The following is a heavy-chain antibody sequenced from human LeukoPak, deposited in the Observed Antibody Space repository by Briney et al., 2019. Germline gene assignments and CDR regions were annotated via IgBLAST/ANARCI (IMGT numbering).Heavy chain of an antibody. CDR1: GYTFTSYG. D-gene: IGHD2-2*01. Sequence: ASVKVSCKASGYTFTSYGISWVRQAPGQGLEWMGWISAYNGNTNYAQKLQGRVTMTTDTSTSTAYMEPRSLRSDDTAVYYCARATLLDCSSTSCSFDYWGQGTLVTVSS. CDR3: ARATLLDCSSTSCSFDY. CDR2: ISAYNGNT. V-gene: IGHV1-18*01. J-gene: IGHJ4*02.